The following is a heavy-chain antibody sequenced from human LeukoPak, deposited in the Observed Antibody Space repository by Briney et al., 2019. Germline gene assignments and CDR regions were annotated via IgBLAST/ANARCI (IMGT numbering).Heavy chain of an antibody. D-gene: IGHD2-21*01. CDR1: GGSISSYY. CDR3: ARVGVMRAFDI. Sequence: SETLSLTCTVSGGSISSYYWSWIRQPPEKGLEWIGYIYYSGSTNYNPSLKSRVTISVDTSKNQFSLKLSSVTAADTAVYYCARVGVMRAFDIWGQGTMVTVSS. V-gene: IGHV4-59*01. CDR2: IYYSGST. J-gene: IGHJ3*02.